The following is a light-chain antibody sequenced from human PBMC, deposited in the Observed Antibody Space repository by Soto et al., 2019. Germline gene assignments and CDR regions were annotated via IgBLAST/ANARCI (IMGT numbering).Light chain of an antibody. V-gene: IGLV4-60*03. J-gene: IGLJ3*02. CDR3: EIWDTNSWV. CDR2: VEDSGSY. Sequence: QSVLTQSSSASASLGSSVQLTCTLSSGHSSHIAAWHQQQPGKAPRYLMKVEDSGSYNKGSGVPDRFSGSSSGADRYLTISNLQSEDEAVYYCEIWDTNSWVFGGGTKLTVL. CDR1: SGHSSHI.